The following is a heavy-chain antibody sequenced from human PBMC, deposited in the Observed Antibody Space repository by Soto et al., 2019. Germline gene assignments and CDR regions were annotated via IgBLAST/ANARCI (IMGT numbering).Heavy chain of an antibody. V-gene: IGHV1-69*13. CDR3: VREVARSQGAFDI. CDR2: IIPIFGTA. CDR1: VGTFSSYA. D-gene: IGHD2-15*01. J-gene: IGHJ3*02. Sequence: SVKVSCKASVGTFSSYAISWVRQAPGQGLEWMGGIIPIFGTANYAKKFQGRVTITADESTSTAYMELSSLRSEDTAVYYCVREVARSQGAFDIWGQGTMVTVSS.